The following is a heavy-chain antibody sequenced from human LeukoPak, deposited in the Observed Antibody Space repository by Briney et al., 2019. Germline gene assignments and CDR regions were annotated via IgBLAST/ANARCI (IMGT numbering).Heavy chain of an antibody. CDR1: GGSISSYY. J-gene: IGHJ3*02. D-gene: IGHD2-15*01. CDR2: IYYSGST. V-gene: IGHV4-59*01. Sequence: SETLSLTCTVSGGSISSYYWSWIRQPPGKGLEWIGYIYYSGSTNYNPSLKSRVTISVDTSKNQFSLKLSSVTAADTAVYYCARVGCSGGSCYPAHDAFDIWGQGTMVNVSS. CDR3: ARVGCSGGSCYPAHDAFDI.